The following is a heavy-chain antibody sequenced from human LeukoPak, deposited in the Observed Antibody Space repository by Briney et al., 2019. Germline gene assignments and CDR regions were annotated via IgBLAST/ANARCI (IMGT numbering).Heavy chain of an antibody. J-gene: IGHJ6*02. D-gene: IGHD6-13*01. CDR3: ASRSSSWAYYYGMDV. CDR1: GGSFSGYY. Sequence: PSETLSLTCAVYGGSFSGYYWSWIRQPPGKGLEWIGEINHSGSTNYNPSLKSRVTISVDTSKNQFSLKLSSVTAADTAVYYCASRSSSWAYYYGMDVWGQGTTVTVSS. V-gene: IGHV4-34*01. CDR2: INHSGST.